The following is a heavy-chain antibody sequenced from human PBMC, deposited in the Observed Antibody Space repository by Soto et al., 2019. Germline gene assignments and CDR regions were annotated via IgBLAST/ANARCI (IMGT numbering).Heavy chain of an antibody. CDR2: INHSGST. J-gene: IGHJ4*02. Sequence: QVQLQQWGAGLLKPSETLSLTCAVYGGSFSGYYWSWIRQPPGKGLEWIGEINHSGSTNYNPSLKGRVTISVDTSKNQFSLKLSSVTAADTAVYYCASLLGYCSSTSCYDFDYWGQGTLVTVSS. CDR3: ASLLGYCSSTSCYDFDY. D-gene: IGHD2-2*01. CDR1: GGSFSGYY. V-gene: IGHV4-34*01.